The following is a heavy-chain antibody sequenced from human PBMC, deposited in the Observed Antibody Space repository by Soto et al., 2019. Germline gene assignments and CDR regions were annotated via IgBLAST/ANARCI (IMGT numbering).Heavy chain of an antibody. CDR1: GASIRSSAY. J-gene: IGHJ6*02. CDR2: IYSIGNT. D-gene: IGHD6-19*01. Sequence: QLQLQESGPGLVKPSETLSLTCTVSGASIRSSAYWGWIRQPPGKGLEWIGSIYSIGNTYYNPSLKSGVTISADTSKNQVSLNLISVTAADTAVYYCRRSSRYSTDVWGQGITVSVAS. CDR3: RRSSRYSTDV. V-gene: IGHV4-39*01.